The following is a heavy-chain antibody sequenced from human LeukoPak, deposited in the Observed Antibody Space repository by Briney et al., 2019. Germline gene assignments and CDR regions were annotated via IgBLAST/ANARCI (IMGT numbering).Heavy chain of an antibody. CDR3: ARVRYQPLAYFDY. Sequence: PSETLSLTCAVYGGSFSGCYWSWIRQPPGKGLEWIGEINHSGSTNYNPSLKSRVTTSVDTSKNQFSLKLSSVTAADTAVYYCARVRYQPLAYFDYWGQGTLVTVSS. J-gene: IGHJ4*02. V-gene: IGHV4-34*01. CDR1: GGSFSGCY. CDR2: INHSGST. D-gene: IGHD2-2*01.